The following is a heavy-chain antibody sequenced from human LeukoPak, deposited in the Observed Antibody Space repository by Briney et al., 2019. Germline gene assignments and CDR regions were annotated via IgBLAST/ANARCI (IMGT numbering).Heavy chain of an antibody. Sequence: GGSLRLSCAASGFTFSSYAMNWVRQAPGKGLEWVSAISGCGGSTYYADSVKGRFTISRDNSKNTLYLQMNSLRAEDTAVYYCARVDTAMGGFDYWGQGTLVTVSS. D-gene: IGHD5-18*01. J-gene: IGHJ4*02. V-gene: IGHV3-23*01. CDR3: ARVDTAMGGFDY. CDR1: GFTFSSYA. CDR2: ISGCGGST.